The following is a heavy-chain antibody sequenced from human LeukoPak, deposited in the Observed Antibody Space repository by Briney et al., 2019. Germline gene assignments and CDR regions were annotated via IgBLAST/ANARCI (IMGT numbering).Heavy chain of an antibody. V-gene: IGHV3-64*01. J-gene: IGHJ4*02. Sequence: PGGSLRLSCAASGFTFSSYAMHWVRQAPGKGLEYVSDISSNGGSTYYANSVKGRFTISRDNSKNTLYLQMGSLRAEDMAVYYCARGEAKMYYYGSGTFDYWGQGTLVTVSS. CDR1: GFTFSSYA. CDR2: ISSNGGST. CDR3: ARGEAKMYYYGSGTFDY. D-gene: IGHD3-10*01.